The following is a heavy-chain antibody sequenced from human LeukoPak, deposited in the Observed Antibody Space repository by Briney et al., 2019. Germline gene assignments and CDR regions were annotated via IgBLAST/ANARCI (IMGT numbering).Heavy chain of an antibody. CDR2: IYYSGST. V-gene: IGHV4-59*12. Sequence: SETLSLTCTVSGGSISSYYWSWIRQPPGKGLEWIGYIYYSGSTNYNPSLESRVTISVDTSKNQFSLKLSSVTAADTAVYYCAREMTTERVPDYWGQGTLVTVSS. J-gene: IGHJ4*02. D-gene: IGHD4-17*01. CDR3: AREMTTERVPDY. CDR1: GGSISSYY.